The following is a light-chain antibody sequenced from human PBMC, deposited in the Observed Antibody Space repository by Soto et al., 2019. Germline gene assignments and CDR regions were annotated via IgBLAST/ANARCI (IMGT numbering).Light chain of an antibody. CDR1: QYISTY. CDR2: DAS. CDR3: QQYDNLPLT. V-gene: IGKV1-33*01. J-gene: IGKJ4*01. Sequence: DIQMTPSPSSLSASAGDRVTLTCQASQYISTYLNWYQQKPGKAPKLLIYDASNLETGVPSRFSGSGSGTDFTLTISSLQPEDIATYYCQQYDNLPLTFGGGTKVEIK.